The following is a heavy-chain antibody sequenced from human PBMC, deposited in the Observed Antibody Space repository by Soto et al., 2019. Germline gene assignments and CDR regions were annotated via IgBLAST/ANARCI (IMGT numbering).Heavy chain of an antibody. D-gene: IGHD3-22*01. J-gene: IGHJ4*02. CDR3: ARVLYDSSGYYFKAFDY. CDR1: GYTFTSYA. CDR2: INAGNGNT. Sequence: ASVKVSCKASGYTFTSYAMHWVRQAPGQRLEWMGWINAGNGNTKCSQKFQGRVTITRDTSASTAYMELSSLRSEDTAVYYCARVLYDSSGYYFKAFDYWGQGTLVTVSS. V-gene: IGHV1-3*01.